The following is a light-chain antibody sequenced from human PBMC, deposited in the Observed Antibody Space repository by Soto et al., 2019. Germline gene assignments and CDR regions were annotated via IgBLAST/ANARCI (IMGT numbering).Light chain of an antibody. Sequence: EIVLTQPPATLSLSPGERATLSCRASESVGNYLAWYQQKPGQSPRLLIYDASSRATGIPARFSGRGSGTDFTLTIDSLEPEDSAIYYCHQRSNWPAFTFGGGSKVEIK. J-gene: IGKJ4*01. CDR2: DAS. CDR3: HQRSNWPAFT. CDR1: ESVGNY. V-gene: IGKV3-11*01.